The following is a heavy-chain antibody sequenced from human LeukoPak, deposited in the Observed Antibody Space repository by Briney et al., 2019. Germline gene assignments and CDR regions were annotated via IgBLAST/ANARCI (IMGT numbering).Heavy chain of an antibody. CDR3: ARLTYYYDSSGYYYSQRAPFDY. CDR1: GYSFTSYW. D-gene: IGHD3-22*01. V-gene: IGHV5-51*01. CDR2: IYPGDSDP. J-gene: IGHJ4*02. Sequence: GEALKISCKGSGYSFTSYWIGWVRQVPGKGGEGRGIIYPGDSDPRYSPSFQGQVTISADKSISTAYLQWSSLKASDTAMYYCARLTYYYDSSGYYYSQRAPFDYWGQGTLVTVSS.